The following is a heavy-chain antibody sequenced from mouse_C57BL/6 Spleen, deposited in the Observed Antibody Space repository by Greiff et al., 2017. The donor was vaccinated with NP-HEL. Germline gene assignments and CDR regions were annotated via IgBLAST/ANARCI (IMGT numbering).Heavy chain of an antibody. D-gene: IGHD2-3*01. CDR1: GFTFSSYA. CDR2: ISSGGDYI. Sequence: DVMLVESGEGLVKPGGSLKLSCAASGFTFSSYAMSWVRQTPEKRLEWVAYISSGGDYIYYADTVKGRFTISRDNARNTLYLQMSSLKSEDTAMYYCTRDHDGYYGRSFDYWGQGTTLTVSS. CDR3: TRDHDGYYGRSFDY. V-gene: IGHV5-9-1*02. J-gene: IGHJ2*01.